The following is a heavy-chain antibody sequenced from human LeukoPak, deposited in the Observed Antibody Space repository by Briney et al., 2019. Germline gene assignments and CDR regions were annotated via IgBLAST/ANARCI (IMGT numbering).Heavy chain of an antibody. Sequence: GESLKISCKGSGYSFTNYWIGWVRQMPGKGLEWMGIIYPGDSDPRYSPSFQGQITISADKSISTAYLQWSSLKASDTAMYYCARLDILTGSPFDYWGQGTLVTVSS. CDR2: IYPGDSDP. V-gene: IGHV5-51*01. D-gene: IGHD3-9*01. CDR1: GYSFTNYW. CDR3: ARLDILTGSPFDY. J-gene: IGHJ4*02.